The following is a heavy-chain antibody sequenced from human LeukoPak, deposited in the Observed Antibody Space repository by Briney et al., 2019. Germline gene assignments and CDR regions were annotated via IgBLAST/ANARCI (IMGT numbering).Heavy chain of an antibody. CDR2: INHRGIT. V-gene: IGHV4-34*01. J-gene: IGHJ6*03. CDR1: GGSFSGYY. D-gene: IGHD3-22*01. CDR3: ARVNSGVVVITDYYYYYMDV. Sequence: SETLSLTCAVYGGSFSGYYWNWIRQPPGKGLEWIGEINHRGITNYNPSLKSRVTISVDTSKNQFSLKLTSVTAADTAVYYCARVNSGVVVITDYYYYYMDVWGKGGAVTVSS.